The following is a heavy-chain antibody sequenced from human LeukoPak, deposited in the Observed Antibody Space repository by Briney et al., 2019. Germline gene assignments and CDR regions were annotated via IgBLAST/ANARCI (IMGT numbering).Heavy chain of an antibody. D-gene: IGHD3-16*01. CDR2: LHRDGSV. V-gene: IGHV3-53*01. CDR1: GFTVSDNN. CDR3: VRVHGGGY. Sequence: GGSLRLSCAASGFTVSDNNMIWVRQAPGKGLEWVSTLHRDGSVRYADSVNGRFTISRDDSKNTLSLQMSSLRDEDTAVYYCVRVHGGGYWGEGTLVTVSS. J-gene: IGHJ4*02.